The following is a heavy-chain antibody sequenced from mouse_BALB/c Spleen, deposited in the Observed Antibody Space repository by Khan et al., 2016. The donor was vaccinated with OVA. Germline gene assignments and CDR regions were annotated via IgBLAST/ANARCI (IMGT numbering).Heavy chain of an antibody. J-gene: IGHJ3*01. CDR3: VREWGAWFAY. V-gene: IGHV1-77*01. CDR2: INPGSGNS. CDR1: GYTFTDYY. Sequence: QVQLKESGAELARPGASVKLSCKASGYTFTDYYIDWVKQRTGQGLEWIGEINPGSGNSYYNEKFKGKATLTADKSSNTAFVQLSSLTSDDSAVYFCVREWGAWFAYWGQGTLVTVSA.